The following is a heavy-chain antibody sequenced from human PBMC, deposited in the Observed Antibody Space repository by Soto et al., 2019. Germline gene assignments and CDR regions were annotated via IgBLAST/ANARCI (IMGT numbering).Heavy chain of an antibody. CDR3: ARVRGDGYNHYGMDV. CDR1: GYTFTGDY. J-gene: IGHJ6*02. Sequence: ASVKVSCKASGYTFTGDYMHWVRRAPGQGLEWMGWINPNSGGTNYAQKFQGWVTMTRDTSISTAYMELSRLRSDDTAVYYCARVRGDGYNHYGMDVWGQGTTVTVSS. V-gene: IGHV1-2*04. CDR2: INPNSGGT.